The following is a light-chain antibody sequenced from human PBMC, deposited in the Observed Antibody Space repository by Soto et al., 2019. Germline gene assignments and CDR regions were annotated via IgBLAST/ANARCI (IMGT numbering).Light chain of an antibody. CDR3: QQYNNWPPYT. CDR1: QSVSSN. J-gene: IGKJ2*01. CDR2: GAS. Sequence: EIVMTQSPVTLSVSPGERATLSCRASQSVSSNLAWYQQKPGLAPRLLIYGASTRATGIPARFSGSGSGTEFTLTISSLQSEDFALYYCQQYNNWPPYTFAQGTKLEIK. V-gene: IGKV3-15*01.